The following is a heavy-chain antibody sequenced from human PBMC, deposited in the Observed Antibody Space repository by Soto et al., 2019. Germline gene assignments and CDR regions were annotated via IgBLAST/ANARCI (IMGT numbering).Heavy chain of an antibody. CDR1: GYTFMSYY. Sequence: ASVKVSCKASGYTFMSYYMDWVRQAPGQGLEWMGIINPSGGSTNYAQRFQGRITITRDTSTSTVYMELSSLRSEDTAVYYCARDGHDILTGYTVPYYFDYWGQGTLVTVSS. CDR3: ARDGHDILTGYTVPYYFDY. J-gene: IGHJ4*02. V-gene: IGHV1-46*03. D-gene: IGHD3-9*01. CDR2: INPSGGST.